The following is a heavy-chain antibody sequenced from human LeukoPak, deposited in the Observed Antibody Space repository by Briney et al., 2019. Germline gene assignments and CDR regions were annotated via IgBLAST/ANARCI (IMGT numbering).Heavy chain of an antibody. Sequence: GGSLTLSCAASEFTFTTYGMHWVRQAPGKGLEWVAFIYYDGSNIYYADYVKGRFTISRDISKNTLYLQMDSPRAEDTAIYYCARDWKTNSFDYWGQGTLVTVSS. CDR3: ARDWKTNSFDY. CDR1: EFTFTTYG. D-gene: IGHD1-1*01. CDR2: IYYDGSNI. V-gene: IGHV3-33*01. J-gene: IGHJ4*02.